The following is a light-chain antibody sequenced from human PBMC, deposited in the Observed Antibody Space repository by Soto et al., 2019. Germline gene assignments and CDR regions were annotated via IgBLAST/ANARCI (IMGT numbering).Light chain of an antibody. CDR2: GAS. CDR3: QQYNNWPPTWT. CDR1: QSVSSN. Sequence: ELVMTQSPATLSVSPGERATLSCRASQSVSSNLAWYQQKPGQAPRLLIYGASTRATGIPARFSGSGSGTEFTLTISSLQSEDFAVYYCQQYNNWPPTWTVGQGTKVDSK. V-gene: IGKV3-15*01. J-gene: IGKJ1*01.